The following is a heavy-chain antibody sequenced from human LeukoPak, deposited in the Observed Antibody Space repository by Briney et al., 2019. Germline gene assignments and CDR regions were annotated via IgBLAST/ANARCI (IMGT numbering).Heavy chain of an antibody. CDR3: ARDSGYSAFDY. Sequence: GGSLRLSCAASGFAFSSSWMAWVRQAPGKGLEWVANMNPDGSTKNYVDSVRGRFTISRDNAKNSLYLQMNNLRADDTAVYYCARDSGYSAFDYWGQGTLVTVSS. CDR2: MNPDGSTK. V-gene: IGHV3-7*05. J-gene: IGHJ4*02. CDR1: GFAFSSSW. D-gene: IGHD5-12*01.